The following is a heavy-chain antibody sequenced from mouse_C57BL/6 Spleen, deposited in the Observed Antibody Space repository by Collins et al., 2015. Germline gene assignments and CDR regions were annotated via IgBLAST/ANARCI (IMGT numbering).Heavy chain of an antibody. CDR1: GYSITSGYY. Sequence: DVQLQESGPGLVKPSQSLSLTCSVTGYSITSGYYWNWIRQFPGNKLEWMGYISYDGSNNYNPSLKNRISITRDTSKNQFFLKLNSVTTEDTATYYCASGSSHWYFDVWGTGTTVTVSS. CDR2: ISYDGSN. V-gene: IGHV3-6*01. D-gene: IGHD1-1*01. J-gene: IGHJ1*03. CDR3: ASGSSHWYFDV.